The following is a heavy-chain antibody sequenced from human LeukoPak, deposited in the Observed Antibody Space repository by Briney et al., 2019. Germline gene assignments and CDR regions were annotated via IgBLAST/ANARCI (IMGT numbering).Heavy chain of an antibody. CDR1: GGSISSGDYY. Sequence: SETLSLTCTVSGGSISSGDYYWRWIRQPPGKGLEWIGYIYYSGSTYYNPSLKSRVTISVDTSKNQFSLKLSSVTAADTAVYYCARQPRLHPSNYVNYYYYGMDVWGQGTTVTVSS. D-gene: IGHD6-25*01. CDR3: ARQPRLHPSNYVNYYYYGMDV. CDR2: IYYSGST. J-gene: IGHJ6*02. V-gene: IGHV4-30-4*01.